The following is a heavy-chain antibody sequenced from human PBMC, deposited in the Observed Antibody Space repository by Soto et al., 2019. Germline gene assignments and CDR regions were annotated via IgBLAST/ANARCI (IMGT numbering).Heavy chain of an antibody. CDR1: GFTFNNYE. D-gene: IGHD2-2*01. CDR3: VRYCSTTLCNGVATRTFDY. Sequence: EVHLVESGGGLVQPGGSVTLACAASGFTFNNYEMNWVRQAPGKGLEWVSYISSSGNTVYYADSVKGRFTISRDNTRNSLYLQMNSLRDEDTALYYCVRYCSTTLCNGVATRTFDYWGQGTLVTVSS. J-gene: IGHJ4*02. CDR2: ISSSGNTV. V-gene: IGHV3-48*03.